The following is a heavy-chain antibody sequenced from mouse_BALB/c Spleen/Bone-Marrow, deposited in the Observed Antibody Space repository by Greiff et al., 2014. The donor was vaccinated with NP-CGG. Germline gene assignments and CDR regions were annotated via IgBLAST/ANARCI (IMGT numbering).Heavy chain of an antibody. J-gene: IGHJ4*01. CDR1: GYSFTDYY. Sequence: VQLQQSGPELVKPGASVKISCKASGYSFTDYYMHWVKQSHVKSLEWIGRINPYNGATSYNQNFKDKASLTVDKSSTTAYMGLHSLTSEDSAVYYCATDRYDEDYAMDYWGQGTSVTVSS. V-gene: IGHV1-31*01. CDR3: ATDRYDEDYAMDY. D-gene: IGHD2-14*01. CDR2: INPYNGAT.